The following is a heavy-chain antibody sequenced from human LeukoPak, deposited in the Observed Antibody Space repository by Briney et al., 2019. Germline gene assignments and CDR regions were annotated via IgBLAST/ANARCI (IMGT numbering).Heavy chain of an antibody. V-gene: IGHV3-23*01. CDR1: GFTFSTYA. CDR3: AKDWPSEWQQLPDYDAFDI. J-gene: IGHJ3*02. Sequence: AGGSLRLSCAASGFTFSTYAMSWVSQAPGKGLEWVSAINSGGSTYYADSLKGRFTISRDNSKNTLYLQMNSLRADDTAVYYCAKDWPSEWQQLPDYDAFDIWGQGTMVTVSS. D-gene: IGHD6-13*01. CDR2: INSGGST.